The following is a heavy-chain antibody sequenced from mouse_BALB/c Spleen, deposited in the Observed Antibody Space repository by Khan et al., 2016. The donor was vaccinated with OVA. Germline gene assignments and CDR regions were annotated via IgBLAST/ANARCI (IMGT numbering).Heavy chain of an antibody. J-gene: IGHJ3*01. CDR1: GDSITSGY. D-gene: IGHD2-14*01. CDR2: MIYSGNT. CDR3: ASSTYMYAFAY. V-gene: IGHV3-8*02. Sequence: EVQLQESGPSLVKPSQTLSLTCSVTGDSITSGYWSWIRKFPGNKLEYMGYMIYSGNTYYNHSLKSRISITRHTSTNQYYLQSNSVTTDDTAAYYCASSTYMYAFAYWGQGTLVTVSA.